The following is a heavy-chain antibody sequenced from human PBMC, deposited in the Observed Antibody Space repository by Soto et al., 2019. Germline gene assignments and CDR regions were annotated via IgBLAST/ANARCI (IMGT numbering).Heavy chain of an antibody. D-gene: IGHD2-2*01. Sequence: YYWSWIRQPPGKGLEWIGEINHSGSTNYNPSLKSRVTISVDTSKNQFSLKLSSVTAADTAVYYCARVPFSTRAYYYGMDVWGQGTTVTVSS. CDR1: YY. J-gene: IGHJ6*02. CDR2: INHSGST. CDR3: ARVPFSTRAYYYGMDV. V-gene: IGHV4-34*01.